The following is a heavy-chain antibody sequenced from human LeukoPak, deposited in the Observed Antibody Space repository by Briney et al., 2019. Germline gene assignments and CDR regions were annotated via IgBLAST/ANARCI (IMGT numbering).Heavy chain of an antibody. CDR2: IYYSGST. CDR1: GGSISSYY. V-gene: IGHV4-59*01. D-gene: IGHD3-10*01. Sequence: SETLSLTCTVSGGSISSYYWSWIRQPPGKGLEWIGYIYYSGSTDYNPSLRSRVTISLDTSRNQFSLKLSSVTAADTAVYYCARWGVLSPGWFEGYYFDFWGQGALVTVSS. CDR3: ARWGVLSPGWFEGYYFDF. J-gene: IGHJ4*02.